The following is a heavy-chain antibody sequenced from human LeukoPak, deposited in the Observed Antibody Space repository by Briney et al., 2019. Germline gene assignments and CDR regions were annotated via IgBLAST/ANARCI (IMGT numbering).Heavy chain of an antibody. J-gene: IGHJ4*02. D-gene: IGHD6-19*01. CDR1: GFTSSSLG. CDR2: TNSDGKTT. Sequence: GGSLRLSRAASGFTSSSLGMHWVRQAPGKGLVWVSRTNSDGKTTRYADSAKGRFTISRDNAKNTLYLQMNSLRAEDTAVYYCARGIGWVGTWGQRSLVTVAS. V-gene: IGHV3-74*01. CDR3: ARGIGWVGT.